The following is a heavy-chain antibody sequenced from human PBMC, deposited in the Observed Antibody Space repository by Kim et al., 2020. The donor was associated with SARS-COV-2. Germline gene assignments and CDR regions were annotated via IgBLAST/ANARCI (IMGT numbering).Heavy chain of an antibody. CDR3: AKGPSYSSSWPTPYYFDY. D-gene: IGHD6-13*01. V-gene: IGHV3-48*02. J-gene: IGHJ4*02. Sequence: KGRFTISRDNAKNSLYLQMNSLRDEDTAVYYCAKGPSYSSSWPTPYYFDYWGQGTLVTVSS.